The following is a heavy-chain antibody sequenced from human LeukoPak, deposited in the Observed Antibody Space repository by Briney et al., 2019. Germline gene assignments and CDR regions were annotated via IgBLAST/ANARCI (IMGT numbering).Heavy chain of an antibody. CDR3: ARGVPYYNFDRSKRVPWGFDY. V-gene: IGHV4-59*01. CDR1: GGSISSYY. Sequence: SETLSLTRTVSGGSISSYYWSWIRQPPGKGLEWIGYIYYSGSTNYNPSLKGRVTISVDTSKNQFSLKLSSVTAADTAVYYCARGVPYYNFDRSKRVPWGFDYWGQGTLVTVSS. D-gene: IGHD3-9*01. J-gene: IGHJ4*02. CDR2: IYYSGST.